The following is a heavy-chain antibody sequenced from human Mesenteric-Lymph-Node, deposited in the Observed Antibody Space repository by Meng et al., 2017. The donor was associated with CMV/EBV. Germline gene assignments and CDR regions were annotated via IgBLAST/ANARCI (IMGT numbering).Heavy chain of an antibody. CDR1: GGTFSSYT. D-gene: IGHD3-10*01. J-gene: IGHJ4*02. CDR3: VSRPQSSPG. V-gene: IGHV1-69*02. Sequence: KVSRQDSGGTFSSYTISWVRQAPGQGLEWMGRIIPILGIANYAQKFQGRVTITADKSTSTAYMELSSLRSEDTAVYYCVSRPQSSPGWGQGTLVTVSS. CDR2: IIPILGIA.